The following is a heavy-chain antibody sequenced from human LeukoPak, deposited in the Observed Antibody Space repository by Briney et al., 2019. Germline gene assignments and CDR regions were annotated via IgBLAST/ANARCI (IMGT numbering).Heavy chain of an antibody. V-gene: IGHV1-2*02. CDR3: ARGGWTSRITIFGVVFGLDP. CDR2: INPNSGGT. J-gene: IGHJ5*02. D-gene: IGHD3-3*01. CDR1: GYTFTGYY. Sequence: GASVTVSCKASGYTFTGYYMHWVRQAPGQGLEWMGWINPNSGGTNYAQKFQGRVTMTRDTSISTAYMELSRLRSDDTAVYYCARGGWTSRITIFGVVFGLDPWGQGTLVTVSS.